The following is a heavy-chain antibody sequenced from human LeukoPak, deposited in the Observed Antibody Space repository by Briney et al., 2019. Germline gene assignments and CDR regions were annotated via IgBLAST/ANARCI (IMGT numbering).Heavy chain of an antibody. Sequence: PSETLSLTCAVYGGSFSGYYWSWIRQPPGKGLEWIGEINHSGSTNYNPSLKSRVTISVDTSKNQFSLKLSSVTAADTAVYYCASSDCGGGSCYSHFDYWGQGTLVTVSS. CDR2: INHSGST. CDR1: GGSFSGYY. V-gene: IGHV4-34*01. CDR3: ASSDCGGGSCYSHFDY. D-gene: IGHD2-15*01. J-gene: IGHJ4*02.